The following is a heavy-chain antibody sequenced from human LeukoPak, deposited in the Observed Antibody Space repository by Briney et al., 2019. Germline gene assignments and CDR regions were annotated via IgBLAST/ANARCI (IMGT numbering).Heavy chain of an antibody. J-gene: IGHJ6*02. D-gene: IGHD3-10*01. V-gene: IGHV3-13*04. Sequence: PGGSLSLSCAASGFTFSSYDMHWVRQATGKGLEWVSAIGTAGDTYYPGSVKGRFTISRENAKNSLYLQMNSLRAGDTAVYYCARGRWFGEFSDGMDVWGQGTTVTVSS. CDR2: IGTAGDT. CDR1: GFTFSSYD. CDR3: ARGRWFGEFSDGMDV.